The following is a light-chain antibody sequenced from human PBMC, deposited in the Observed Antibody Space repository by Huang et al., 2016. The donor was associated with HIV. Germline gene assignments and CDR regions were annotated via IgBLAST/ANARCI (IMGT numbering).Light chain of an antibody. Sequence: DIQMTQSPYSLSASVGDRVSITCRASQSISTYLNWYQQKPGKVPKLLIYAASSLQSGVPSRFSGSGSGTDFTLTISSLQPEDFATYYCQQSYSALTFGGGTKVEIK. CDR1: QSISTY. V-gene: IGKV1-39*01. CDR2: AAS. CDR3: QQSYSALT. J-gene: IGKJ4*01.